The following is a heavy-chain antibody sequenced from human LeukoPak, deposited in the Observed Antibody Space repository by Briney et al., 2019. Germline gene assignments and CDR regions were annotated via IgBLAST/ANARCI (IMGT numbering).Heavy chain of an antibody. Sequence: GGSLRLSCAASGFTFSSYWMNWVRQAPGKGLEWVGNIKRDGNEKNYVDSVKGRFSISRDNAKNSLYLQMDSLRAEDTAVYYCAKEGAYPIITYDSWGQGALVTVSS. CDR2: IKRDGNEK. CDR1: GFTFSSYW. CDR3: AKEGAYPIITYDS. J-gene: IGHJ5*01. V-gene: IGHV3-7*01. D-gene: IGHD3-10*01.